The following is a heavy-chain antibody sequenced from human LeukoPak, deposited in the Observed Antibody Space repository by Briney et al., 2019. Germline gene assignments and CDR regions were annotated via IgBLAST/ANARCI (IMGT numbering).Heavy chain of an antibody. J-gene: IGHJ4*02. CDR1: SGSLSTYA. D-gene: IGHD2-15*01. Sequence: ASVKVSCKASSGSLSTYAINWVRQVPGRGLEWMGGIIPFYSATDYAQKLQGRVTITADESTNTAYMELNSLTSKDTAVYYCARMVGYAYSDYWGQGTLVAVSS. CDR3: ARMVGYAYSDY. CDR2: IIPFYSAT. V-gene: IGHV1-69*13.